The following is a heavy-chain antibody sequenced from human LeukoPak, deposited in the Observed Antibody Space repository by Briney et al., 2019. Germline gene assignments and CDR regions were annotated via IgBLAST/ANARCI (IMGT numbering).Heavy chain of an antibody. Sequence: GGSLRLSCAASGFTFSSYGMHWVRQAPGKGLEWVAVISYDGSNKYYADSVKGRFTISRDNSKNTLYLQMNSLRAEDTAVYYCAKGPSQLGYYYMDVWGKGTTVTVSS. J-gene: IGHJ6*03. V-gene: IGHV3-30*18. D-gene: IGHD5-18*01. CDR2: ISYDGSNK. CDR3: AKGPSQLGYYYMDV. CDR1: GFTFSSYG.